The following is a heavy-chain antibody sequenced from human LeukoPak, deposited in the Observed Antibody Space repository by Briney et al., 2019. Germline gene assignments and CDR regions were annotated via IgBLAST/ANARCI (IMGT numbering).Heavy chain of an antibody. CDR1: GYTFTSYY. CDR3: ARVFGITIPYYYYMDV. D-gene: IGHD3-3*01. CDR2: INPSGGST. J-gene: IGHJ6*03. Sequence: ASVKVSCKASGYTFTSYYMHWVRQAPGEGLEWMGIINPSGGSTSYAQKFQGRVTMTRDMSTSTAYMELRSLRSDDTAVYYCARVFGITIPYYYYMDVWGKGTTVTVSS. V-gene: IGHV1-46*01.